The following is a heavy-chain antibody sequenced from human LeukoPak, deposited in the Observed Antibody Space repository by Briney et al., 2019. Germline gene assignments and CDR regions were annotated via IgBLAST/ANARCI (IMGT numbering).Heavy chain of an antibody. J-gene: IGHJ5*02. CDR3: AGSLGYCSSTSCYASEWFDP. CDR2: ISAYNGNT. Sequence: ASVKVSCKAPGYTFTSYGISWVRQAPGQGLEWMGWISAYNGNTNYAQKLQGRVTMTTDTSTSTAYMELRSLRSDDTAVYYCAGSLGYCSSTSCYASEWFDPWGQGTLVTVSS. CDR1: GYTFTSYG. V-gene: IGHV1-18*01. D-gene: IGHD2-2*01.